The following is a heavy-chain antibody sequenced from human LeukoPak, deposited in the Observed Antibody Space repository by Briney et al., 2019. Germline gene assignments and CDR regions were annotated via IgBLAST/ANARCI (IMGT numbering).Heavy chain of an antibody. Sequence: DSVKGRFTISRDNAKNSLYLQMNSLRAEDTAVYYCAREAGSFDYWGQGALVTVSS. J-gene: IGHJ4*02. CDR3: AREAGSFDY. V-gene: IGHV3-7*01.